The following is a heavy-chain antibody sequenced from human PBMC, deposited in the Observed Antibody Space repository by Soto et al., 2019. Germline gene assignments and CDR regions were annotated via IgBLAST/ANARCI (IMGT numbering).Heavy chain of an antibody. D-gene: IGHD5-12*01. Sequence: QVQLVESGGGVVQPGRSLRLSCAASGFTFSSYAMHWVRQAPGKGLEWVAVISYDGSNKYYADSVKGRFTISGDNSKNTLYLQMNSLRAEDTAVYYCARGYRGYSGYDPGYWGQGTLVTVSS. CDR3: ARGYRGYSGYDPGY. CDR2: ISYDGSNK. CDR1: GFTFSSYA. J-gene: IGHJ4*02. V-gene: IGHV3-30-3*01.